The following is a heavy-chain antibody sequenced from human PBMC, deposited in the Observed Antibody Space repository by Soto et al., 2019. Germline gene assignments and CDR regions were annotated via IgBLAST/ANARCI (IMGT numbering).Heavy chain of an antibody. V-gene: IGHV1-2*04. J-gene: IGHJ6*02. CDR3: ARDHIVVVPAAIGYYYYGMDV. CDR1: GYTFTGYY. Sequence: AAVKVSCKASGYTFTGYYMHWVRQAPGQGLEWMGWINPNSGGTNYAQKFQGWVTMTRDTSISTAYMELSRLRSDDTAVYYCARDHIVVVPAAIGYYYYGMDVWGQGTTVTVSS. CDR2: INPNSGGT. D-gene: IGHD2-2*02.